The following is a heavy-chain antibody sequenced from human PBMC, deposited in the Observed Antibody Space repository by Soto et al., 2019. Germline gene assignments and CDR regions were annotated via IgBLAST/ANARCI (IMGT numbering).Heavy chain of an antibody. CDR1: GGSISSYY. J-gene: IGHJ6*03. Sequence: SETLSLTCTVSGGSISSYYWSWIRQTPGKGLEWIGHIFYTGITKYNSSLRSRVTISLDTSKTQFSLTLKSVTAADTAVYYCARRGFGLFYYGTSGSPDFYYYNMDVWGQGTTVTVSS. D-gene: IGHD3-22*01. CDR2: IFYTGIT. V-gene: IGHV4-59*08. CDR3: ARRGFGLFYYGTSGSPDFYYYNMDV.